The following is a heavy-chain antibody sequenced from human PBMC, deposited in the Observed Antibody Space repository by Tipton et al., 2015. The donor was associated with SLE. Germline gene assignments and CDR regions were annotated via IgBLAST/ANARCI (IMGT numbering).Heavy chain of an antibody. V-gene: IGHV4-59*01. CDR3: ARDRRGLVAATGYYYGMDV. CDR2: IYYSGST. CDR1: GGSISSYY. D-gene: IGHD2-15*01. J-gene: IGHJ6*02. Sequence: TLSLTCTVSGGSISSYYWSWIRQPPGKGLEWIGYIYYSGSTNYNPSLKSRVTISVDTSKNQFSLKLSSVTAADTAVYYCARDRRGLVAATGYYYGMDVWGQGTTVTVSS.